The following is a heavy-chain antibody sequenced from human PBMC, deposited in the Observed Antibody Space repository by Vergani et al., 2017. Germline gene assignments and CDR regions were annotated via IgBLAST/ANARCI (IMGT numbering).Heavy chain of an antibody. CDR1: GGSISSGSYY. J-gene: IGHJ3*02. V-gene: IGHV4-61*02. Sequence: QVQLQESGSGLVKPSQTLALTCTVSGGSISSGSYYWNWIRQPAGKGLEWIGRIYTSGSTNYNPSLKSRVTMSVDTSKNQFSLKLSSVTAADTAVYYCAXSYQVLYEGYAFDIWGQGTMVTVSS. CDR2: IYTSGST. D-gene: IGHD2-2*02. CDR3: AXSYQVLYEGYAFDI.